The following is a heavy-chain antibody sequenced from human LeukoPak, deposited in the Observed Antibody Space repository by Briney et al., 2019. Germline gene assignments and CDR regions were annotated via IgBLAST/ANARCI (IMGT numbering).Heavy chain of an antibody. V-gene: IGHV4-34*01. CDR3: ARVGRMTTVVIRAFDI. J-gene: IGHJ3*02. CDR2: INHSGST. D-gene: IGHD4-23*01. Sequence: SETLSLTCAVYGGSFSGYYWSWIRQPPGKGLEWIGEINHSGSTNSNPSLKTRVTISVDTSKNQFSLKLSSVTAPDTAVYYCARVGRMTTVVIRAFDIWGQGTMVTVSS. CDR1: GGSFSGYY.